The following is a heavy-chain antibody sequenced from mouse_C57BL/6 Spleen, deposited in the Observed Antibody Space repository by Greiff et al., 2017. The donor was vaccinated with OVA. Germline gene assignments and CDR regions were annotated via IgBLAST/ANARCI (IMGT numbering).Heavy chain of an antibody. CDR3: TGGLLRLREWFAY. J-gene: IGHJ3*01. CDR1: GYTFTSYW. CDR2: IYPGNSDT. Sequence: EVQLVESGTVLARPGASVKMSCKTSGYTFTSYWMHWVKQRPGQGLEWIGAIYPGNSDTSYNQKFKGKAKLTAVTSASTAYMELSSLTNEDSAVYYCTGGLLRLREWFAYWGQGTLVTVSA. D-gene: IGHD3-2*02. V-gene: IGHV1-5*01.